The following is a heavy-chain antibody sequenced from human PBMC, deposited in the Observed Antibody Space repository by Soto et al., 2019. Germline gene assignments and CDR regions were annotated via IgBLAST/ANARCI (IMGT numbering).Heavy chain of an antibody. CDR2: ISYDGSNK. CDR3: ASLYTVNY. V-gene: IGHV3-30-3*01. D-gene: IGHD2-2*02. J-gene: IGHJ4*02. Sequence: QVQLVESGGGVVQPGRSLRLSCAASGFSFSSHAMHWVRQAPGKGLEWVAVISYDGSNKYYADSVKGRFTISRDNSKNTLYLQMNSLRAEDTAVYYCASLYTVNYWGQGTLVTVSS. CDR1: GFSFSSHA.